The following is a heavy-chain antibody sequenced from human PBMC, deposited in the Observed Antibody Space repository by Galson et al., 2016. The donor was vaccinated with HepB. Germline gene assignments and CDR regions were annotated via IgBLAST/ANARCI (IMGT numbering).Heavy chain of an antibody. CDR2: VRGDGNEI. Sequence: SLRLSCAASGFTFSNYWMHWVRQAPGKGLVWVSRVRGDGNEINYADSVKGRFTISRDNAKNTLYLHMNGLRADDTAVYYCARGLVGNSVVIYWGQGTLVTVSS. D-gene: IGHD3-16*02. CDR1: GFTFSNYW. CDR3: ARGLVGNSVVIY. J-gene: IGHJ4*02. V-gene: IGHV3-74*01.